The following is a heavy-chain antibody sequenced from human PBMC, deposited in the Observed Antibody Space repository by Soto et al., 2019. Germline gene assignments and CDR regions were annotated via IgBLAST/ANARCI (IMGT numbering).Heavy chain of an antibody. CDR2: ISASGGNT. J-gene: IGHJ1*01. CDR3: ARRYSTSWEHYFQH. CDR1: GFTFSSYG. D-gene: IGHD6-13*01. Sequence: GGSLRLSCAASGFTFSSYGMAWVRQAPGKGLEWVSSISASGGNTYYADYVEGRFAISRDNSKNTLFLQMDSLRVEDTAVYYCARRYSTSWEHYFQHWGQGTLVTVPS. V-gene: IGHV3-23*01.